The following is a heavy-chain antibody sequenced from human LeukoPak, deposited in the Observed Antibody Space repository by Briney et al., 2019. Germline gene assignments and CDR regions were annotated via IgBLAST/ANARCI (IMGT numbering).Heavy chain of an antibody. CDR2: ISGSGGST. V-gene: IGHV3-23*01. Sequence: PGGSLRLSCAASGFTFDDYAMSWVRQAPGKGLEWVSAISGSGGSTYYADSVKGRFTISRDNSKNTLYLQMNSLRAEDTAVYYCAKDGGYDLYYYYMDVWGKGTTVTVSS. CDR1: GFTFDDYA. J-gene: IGHJ6*03. D-gene: IGHD3-3*01. CDR3: AKDGGYDLYYYYMDV.